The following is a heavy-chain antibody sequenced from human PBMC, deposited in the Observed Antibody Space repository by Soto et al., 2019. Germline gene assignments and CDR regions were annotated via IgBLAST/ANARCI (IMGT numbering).Heavy chain of an antibody. CDR3: AGAGGTMFGATDYYGMDV. V-gene: IGHV1-69*13. D-gene: IGHD3-3*01. J-gene: IGHJ6*02. CDR2: IIPIFGTA. Sequence: SVKDSCKASGCTFSSYASSWVRQAPGQGLEWMGWIIPIFGTANYAQRFQGRDTITADESTSTAYMALSSLRSEDTAVYYCAGAGGTMFGATDYYGMDVGGQGTTVTVSS. CDR1: GCTFSSYA.